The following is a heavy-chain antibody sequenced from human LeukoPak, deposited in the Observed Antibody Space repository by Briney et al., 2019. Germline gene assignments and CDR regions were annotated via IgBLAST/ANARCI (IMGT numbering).Heavy chain of an antibody. CDR2: INPSGGST. Sequence: GASVKVSCKASGYTFTSYYMHWVRQAPGQGLEWMGIINPSGGSTSYAQKFQGRVTMTRDTSTSTVYMELSSLRSEDTAVYYCAREGSGWYSGVYYFDYWGQGTLVTVSS. J-gene: IGHJ4*02. D-gene: IGHD6-19*01. CDR3: AREGSGWYSGVYYFDY. CDR1: GYTFTSYY. V-gene: IGHV1-46*01.